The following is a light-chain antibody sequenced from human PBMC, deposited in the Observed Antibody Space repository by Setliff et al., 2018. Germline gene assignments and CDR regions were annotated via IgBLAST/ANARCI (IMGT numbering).Light chain of an antibody. CDR3: SSFSGSSTLV. CDR2: EVS. CDR1: SSDVGGYNY. J-gene: IGLJ1*01. Sequence: QSVLTHPASVSGSPGQSITISCTGTSSDVGGYNYVSWYQQHPGKAPKLMIYEVSDRPSGVSNRFSGSRSGNTASLTISGLQAEDEADYYCSSFSGSSTLVFGTGTKVTVL. V-gene: IGLV2-14*01.